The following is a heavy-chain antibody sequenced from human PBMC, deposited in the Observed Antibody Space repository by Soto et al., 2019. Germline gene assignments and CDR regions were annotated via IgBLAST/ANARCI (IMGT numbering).Heavy chain of an antibody. CDR1: GYTLTELS. CDR2: FDPEDGET. V-gene: IGHV1-24*01. Sequence: ASVKVSCKVSGYTLTELSMHWVRQAPGKGLEWMGGFDPEDGETIYAQRFQGRVTITADESTTTSYMELSRLKSEDTAVYYCARDRDDYGSGNYYNRIDFWGQGTLVTASS. J-gene: IGHJ4*02. D-gene: IGHD3-10*01. CDR3: ARDRDDYGSGNYYNRIDF.